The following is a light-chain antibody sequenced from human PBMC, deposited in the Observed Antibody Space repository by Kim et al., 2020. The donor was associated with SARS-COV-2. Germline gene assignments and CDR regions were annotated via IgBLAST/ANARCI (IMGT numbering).Light chain of an antibody. CDR1: QSVSSSS. V-gene: IGKV3-20*01. Sequence: EIVLTQSPGTLSLSPGERATLSCRASQSVSSSSLAWYQQKPGQAPRLLIYGASSRATGIPDRFRGSGSGTDFTLTISRLEPEDFAVYYCQRYGSSLYTFGQGTKLEIK. CDR3: QRYGSSLYT. CDR2: GAS. J-gene: IGKJ2*01.